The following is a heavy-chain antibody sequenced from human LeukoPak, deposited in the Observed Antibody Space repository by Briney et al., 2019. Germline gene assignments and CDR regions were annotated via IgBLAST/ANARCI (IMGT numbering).Heavy chain of an antibody. CDR1: GYTFTGYY. J-gene: IGHJ4*02. V-gene: IGHV1-2*06. CDR2: INPNSGGT. D-gene: IGHD3-3*01. Sequence: ASVKVYCKASGYTFTGYYMHWVRQAPGQGLEWMGRINPNSGGTNYAQKFQGRVTMTRDTSISTAYMDLSSLRSDDTAVYYCARGPRRFLEWFGDYWGQGTLVTVSS. CDR3: ARGPRRFLEWFGDY.